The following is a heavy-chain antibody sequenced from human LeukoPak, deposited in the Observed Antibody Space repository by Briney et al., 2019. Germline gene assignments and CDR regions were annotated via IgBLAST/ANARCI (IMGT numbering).Heavy chain of an antibody. Sequence: ASVQVSCKASGGTFSSYAISCVRRAPGQGLEWMGSIIPIVGTANYAQKFEGRVTITTDESTSTAYMELSSLRSEDTAVYYCASGVLRTNAFDIWGQGTMVTVSS. D-gene: IGHD2/OR15-2a*01. J-gene: IGHJ3*02. V-gene: IGHV1-69*05. CDR3: ASGVLRTNAFDI. CDR2: IIPIVGTA. CDR1: GGTFSSYA.